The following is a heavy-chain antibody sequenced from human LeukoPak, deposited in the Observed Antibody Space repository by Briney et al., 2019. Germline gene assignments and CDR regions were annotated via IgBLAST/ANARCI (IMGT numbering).Heavy chain of an antibody. J-gene: IGHJ3*01. D-gene: IGHD3-22*01. CDR3: AKDYDMIIVVGDAFDF. CDR2: ISGSGTSR. V-gene: IGHV3-23*01. Sequence: GGTLRLSCAASGFTFSSYAMNWVRQAPGKGLEWVSVISGSGTSRYFADSVKGRFTISRDNSKNTLYLQMNSLRAEDTAVYYCAKDYDMIIVVGDAFDFWGQGTMVIVSS. CDR1: GFTFSSYA.